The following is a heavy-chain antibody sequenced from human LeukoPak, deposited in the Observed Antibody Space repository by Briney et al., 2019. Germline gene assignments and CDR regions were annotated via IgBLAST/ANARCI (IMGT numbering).Heavy chain of an antibody. J-gene: IGHJ4*02. CDR3: AITYSSGWSSYFDY. CDR1: GGSFSGYY. V-gene: IGHV4-34*01. Sequence: SETLSLICAVYGGSFSGYYWSWIRQPPGKGLEWIGEINHSGSTNYNPSLKSRVTISVDTSKNQFSLKLSSVTAADTAVYYCAITYSSGWSSYFDYWGQGTLVTVSS. D-gene: IGHD6-19*01. CDR2: INHSGST.